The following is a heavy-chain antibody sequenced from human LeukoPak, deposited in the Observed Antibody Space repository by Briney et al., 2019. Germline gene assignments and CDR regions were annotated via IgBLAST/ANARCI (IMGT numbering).Heavy chain of an antibody. J-gene: IGHJ5*02. CDR3: ARDFGGNSGWFDP. CDR2: MNPNSGIT. CDR1: GYTFTSFD. V-gene: IGHV1-8*01. Sequence: ASVKVSCKASGYTFTSFDINWARQATGQGLEWMGWMNPNSGITGYAQNFQGRLTLTRDTSINTAYMELSSLRSEDTAVYYCARDFGGNSGWFDPWGQGTLVTVSS. D-gene: IGHD4-23*01.